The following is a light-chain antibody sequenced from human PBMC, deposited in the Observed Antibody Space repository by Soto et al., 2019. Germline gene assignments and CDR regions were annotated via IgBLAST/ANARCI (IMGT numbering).Light chain of an antibody. Sequence: QSVLTQPPSVSGAPGQRVTISCTGSSSNIGAGYDVHWYQQLPGTAPKLLIYGNSNRPSGVPDRFSGSKSGTSASLAITGLQAEDEADYYCQSYDSSLSGPVFGTGTKGTGL. V-gene: IGLV1-40*01. CDR1: SSNIGAGYD. J-gene: IGLJ1*01. CDR3: QSYDSSLSGPV. CDR2: GNS.